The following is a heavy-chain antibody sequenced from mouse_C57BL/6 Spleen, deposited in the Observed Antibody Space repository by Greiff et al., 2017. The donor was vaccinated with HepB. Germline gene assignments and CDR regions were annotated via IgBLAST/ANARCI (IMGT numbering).Heavy chain of an antibody. CDR1: GYSITSGYY. D-gene: IGHD1-1*01. CDR3: ASYYYGSSYEGFAY. J-gene: IGHJ3*01. Sequence: EVKLVESGPGLVKPSQSLSLTCSVTGYSITSGYYWNWIRQFPGNKLEWMGYISYDGSNNYNPSLKNRISITRDTSKNQFFLKLNSVTTEDTATYDCASYYYGSSYEGFAYWGQGTLVTVSA. CDR2: ISYDGSN. V-gene: IGHV3-6*01.